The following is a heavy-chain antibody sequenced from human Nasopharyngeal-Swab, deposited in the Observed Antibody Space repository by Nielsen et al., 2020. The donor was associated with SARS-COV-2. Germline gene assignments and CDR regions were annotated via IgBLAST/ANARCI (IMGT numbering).Heavy chain of an antibody. CDR1: GFTFSSYA. D-gene: IGHD5-12*01. CDR3: AKDRDSGDDSDDYYHYYGMDV. Sequence: GESLKISCAASGFTFSSYAMHWVRQAPGKGLEWMTLISYDGSNKYYADSVKGRFTISRDNSQNTVNLQMNSLRVEDTAIYYCAKDRDSGDDSDDYYHYYGMDVWGQGTTVTVFS. V-gene: IGHV3-30*04. CDR2: ISYDGSNK. J-gene: IGHJ6*02.